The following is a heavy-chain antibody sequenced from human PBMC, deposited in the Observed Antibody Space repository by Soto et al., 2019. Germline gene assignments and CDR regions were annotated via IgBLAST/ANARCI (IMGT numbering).Heavy chain of an antibody. Sequence: EVQLVESGGGLVKPGRSLRLSCTASGFTFGDYAMSWFRQAPGKGLEWVGFIRSKAYGGTTEYAASVKGRFTISRDDSKSIAYLQMNSLKTEDTAVYYCTRDFRRRILMVYAPTPPFDYWGQGTLVTVSS. J-gene: IGHJ4*02. CDR2: IRSKAYGGTT. V-gene: IGHV3-49*05. CDR1: GFTFGDYA. D-gene: IGHD2-8*01. CDR3: TRDFRRRILMVYAPTPPFDY.